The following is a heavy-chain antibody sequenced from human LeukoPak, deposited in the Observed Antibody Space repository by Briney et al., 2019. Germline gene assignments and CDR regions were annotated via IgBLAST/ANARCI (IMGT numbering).Heavy chain of an antibody. Sequence: SVKASCKASGGTFSSYAISWVRQAPGQGLEWMGGIIPIFGTANYAQKFQGRVTITTDESTCTAYMELSSLRSEDTAVYYCASEWTSGSYGGYFDYWGQGTLVTVSS. V-gene: IGHV1-69*05. D-gene: IGHD1-26*01. CDR2: IIPIFGTA. J-gene: IGHJ4*02. CDR1: GGTFSSYA. CDR3: ASEWTSGSYGGYFDY.